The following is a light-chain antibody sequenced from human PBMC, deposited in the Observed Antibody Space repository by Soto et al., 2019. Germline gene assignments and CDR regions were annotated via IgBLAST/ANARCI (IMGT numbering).Light chain of an antibody. CDR2: DVS. V-gene: IGLV2-14*01. Sequence: QSALTQPASVSVSPGQSITISCTGTSSDVGGYNYVSWYQQHPGKAPKLMIYDVSNRPSGVSNRCSGSKSGNTASLTISGLQAEDEADYDCSSYTSSSTVVFGGGTKLTVL. CDR1: SSDVGGYNY. J-gene: IGLJ2*01. CDR3: SSYTSSSTVV.